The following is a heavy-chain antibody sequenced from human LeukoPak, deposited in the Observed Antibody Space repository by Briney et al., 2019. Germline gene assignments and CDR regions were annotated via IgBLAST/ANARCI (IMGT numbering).Heavy chain of an antibody. CDR3: TRVGYIDEGIDY. CDR1: GFPFSSYW. CDR2: IKQDGSKK. J-gene: IGHJ4*02. V-gene: IGHV3-7*04. Sequence: RGSLSLSCVASGFPFSSYWMTWVRQAPGKGLEWVANIKQDGSKKSYVDSVKGRFTISRDNAKNSLYLQMNSLRAEDTAIYYCTRVGYIDEGIDYWGQGTLVTVSS. D-gene: IGHD5-24*01.